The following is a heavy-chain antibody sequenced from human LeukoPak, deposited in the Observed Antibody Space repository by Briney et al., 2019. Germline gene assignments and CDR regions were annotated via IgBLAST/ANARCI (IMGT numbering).Heavy chain of an antibody. Sequence: GGSLRLSCAASGFIFSSYAMTWVRQAPGKGLEWVSVISSGGNTYYADSVKGRFTISRDNSKNTVYLQMNGLRAEDTAVYYCAREVRGYYFDYWGQGTLVTASS. CDR1: GFIFSSYA. J-gene: IGHJ4*02. CDR2: ISSGGNT. D-gene: IGHD5-12*01. V-gene: IGHV3-53*01. CDR3: AREVRGYYFDY.